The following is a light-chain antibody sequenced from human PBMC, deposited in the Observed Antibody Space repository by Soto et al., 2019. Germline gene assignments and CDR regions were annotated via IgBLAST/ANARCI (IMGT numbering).Light chain of an antibody. CDR2: SNN. CDR3: AAWDDSLNGRV. CDR1: SSNIGSNT. Sequence: QSVLTQPPSASGTPGQRVTISCSGSSSNIGSNTVNWYQQLPGTAPKLLIYSNNQRPSGVPDGFSGSKSGTSASLAISGLQSEDEDDYYCAAWDDSLNGRVFGGGTKLTVL. V-gene: IGLV1-44*01. J-gene: IGLJ3*02.